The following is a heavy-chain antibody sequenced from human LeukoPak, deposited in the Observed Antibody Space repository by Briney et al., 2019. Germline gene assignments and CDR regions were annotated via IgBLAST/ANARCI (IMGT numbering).Heavy chain of an antibody. Sequence: GGSLRLSCAASGFTFSSYSMNWVRQAPGKGLEWVSYTSSSGNTIDYADSVKGRFTISRDNAKNSLYLQMVSLRAEDTAVYYCARLRGYSYGYGDYWGQGTLVTVSS. J-gene: IGHJ4*02. D-gene: IGHD5-18*01. V-gene: IGHV3-48*04. CDR2: TSSSGNTI. CDR1: GFTFSSYS. CDR3: ARLRGYSYGYGDY.